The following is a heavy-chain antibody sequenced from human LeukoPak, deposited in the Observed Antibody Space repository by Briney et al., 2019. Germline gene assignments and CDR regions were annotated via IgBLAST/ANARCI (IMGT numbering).Heavy chain of an antibody. CDR2: IYNSVST. V-gene: IGHV4-38-2*01. Sequence: SETLSLTCVVSDYSITSGDYWAWIRQPPGKGLEWIGSIYNSVSTSYNPSLKGRVTMSLDPSKNQFSLNLRSVTAADTAVYYCARNMSTEGWFDSWGRGTLVTVSS. D-gene: IGHD5/OR15-5a*01. CDR3: ARNMSTEGWFDS. CDR1: DYSITSGDY. J-gene: IGHJ5*01.